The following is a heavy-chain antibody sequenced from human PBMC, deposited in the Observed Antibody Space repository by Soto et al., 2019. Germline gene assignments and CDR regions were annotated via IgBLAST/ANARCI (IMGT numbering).Heavy chain of an antibody. CDR3: SAYGSGSYIFDY. D-gene: IGHD3-10*01. V-gene: IGHV1-69*02. CDR1: GGTFSSYT. Sequence: QGQLVQSGAEVQKPGSSVKVSCKASGGTFSSYTISWVRQAPGQGLEWMGRIIPILGIANYAQKFQGRVTITADKSTSTAYMELSSLRSEDTAVYYCSAYGSGSYIFDYWGQGTLVTVSS. CDR2: IIPILGIA. J-gene: IGHJ4*02.